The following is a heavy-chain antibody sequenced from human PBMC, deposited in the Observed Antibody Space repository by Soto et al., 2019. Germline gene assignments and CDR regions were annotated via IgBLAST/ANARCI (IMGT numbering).Heavy chain of an antibody. Sequence: QVQLVQSGAEVKKPGASVKVSCKASGYTFTTYGITWVRQAPGQGLEWMGWISAYNAYTNYAQKLQGRVTVTTDTSTSTADMELSSLRSDDTAVYYCAREGDCGDYAWWGQGTLVTVSS. CDR1: GYTFTTYG. D-gene: IGHD4-17*01. J-gene: IGHJ4*02. CDR3: AREGDCGDYAW. V-gene: IGHV1-18*01. CDR2: ISAYNAYT.